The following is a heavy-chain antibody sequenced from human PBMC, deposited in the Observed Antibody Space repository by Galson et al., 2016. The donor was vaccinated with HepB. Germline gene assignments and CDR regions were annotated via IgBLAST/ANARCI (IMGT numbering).Heavy chain of an antibody. CDR2: FYGSGTI. CDR1: GFTVSNNH. D-gene: IGHD5-18*01. Sequence: SLRLSCAASGFTVSNNHMSWVRQAPGKGLEWVSVFYGSGTINYADSVKGRFTVSRENSENTLFLQMNSLRADDTAVYYCARLRPEYNYAYDYWGQGTLVTVSS. CDR3: ARLRPEYNYAYDY. J-gene: IGHJ4*02. V-gene: IGHV3-53*01.